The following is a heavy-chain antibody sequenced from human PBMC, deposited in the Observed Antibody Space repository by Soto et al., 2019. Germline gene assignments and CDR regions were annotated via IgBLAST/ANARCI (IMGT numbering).Heavy chain of an antibody. CDR3: TTDPGDYEDF. D-gene: IGHD4-17*01. J-gene: IGHJ4*02. Sequence: EVQLVESGGDLVKPGGCLRLSCAASGITFTNAWMSWVRQVPGKGLEWVGRIKNRADGGTTDYAAPVRGRFTISRDDSRNTLFLQMNSLEPDDTAVYYCTTDPGDYEDFWGQGPLVTVSS. V-gene: IGHV3-15*01. CDR1: GITFTNAW. CDR2: IKNRADGGTT.